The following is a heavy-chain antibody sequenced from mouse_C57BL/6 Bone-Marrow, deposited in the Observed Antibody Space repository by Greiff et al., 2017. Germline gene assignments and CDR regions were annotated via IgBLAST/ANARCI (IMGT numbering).Heavy chain of an antibody. Sequence: QVQLQQPGAELVKPGASVKLSCKASGYTFTSYWMHWVKQRPGQGLEWIGMIHPNSGSTNYKEKFKSKATLTVDTSSSTAYMQLSSLTSEDSAVYYCARGEVVAKAYWGQGTLVTVSA. CDR2: IHPNSGST. J-gene: IGHJ3*01. D-gene: IGHD1-1*01. V-gene: IGHV1-64*01. CDR3: ARGEVVAKAY. CDR1: GYTFTSYW.